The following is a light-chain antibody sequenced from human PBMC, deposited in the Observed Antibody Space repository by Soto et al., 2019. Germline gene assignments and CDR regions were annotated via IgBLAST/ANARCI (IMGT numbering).Light chain of an antibody. CDR1: QSISSW. J-gene: IGKJ1*01. CDR2: DAS. Sequence: SLSPSTLSAYIGDRVTITFRASQSISSWLAWYQQKPGKAHKLLIYDASSLESGVPSRFSGSGSGTEFTLTISSLQPDDFAPYYSTEDPTHPWRFGQRTKVDI. CDR3: TEDPTHPWR. V-gene: IGKV1-5*01.